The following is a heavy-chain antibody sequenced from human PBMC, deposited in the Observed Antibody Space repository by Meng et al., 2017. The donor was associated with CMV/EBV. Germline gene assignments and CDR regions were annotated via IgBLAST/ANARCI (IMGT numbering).Heavy chain of an antibody. J-gene: IGHJ4*02. CDR2: IRYDGSNK. CDR3: AKPRGYSSSWGSYYFDY. CDR1: GFTFSSYG. D-gene: IGHD6-13*01. V-gene: IGHV3-30*02. Sequence: GGSLRPSGAAPGFTFSSYGMHGVHQAPGKGLEGVAFIRYDGSNKYYADSVKGRFTISRDNSKNTLYLQMNSLRAEDTAVYYCAKPRGYSSSWGSYYFDYWGQGTLVTVSS.